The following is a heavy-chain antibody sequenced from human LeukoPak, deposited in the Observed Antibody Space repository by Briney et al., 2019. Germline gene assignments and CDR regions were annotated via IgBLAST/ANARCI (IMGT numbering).Heavy chain of an antibody. V-gene: IGHV3-48*04. CDR3: ARELNGAFDP. J-gene: IGHJ5*02. D-gene: IGHD1-1*01. CDR2: ISSGSSTI. Sequence: GGSLRLSCAASRLTFSSYSMNWVRQAPGKGLEWISYISSGSSTIYYADSVKGRFTISRDNAKNSLYLQMNSLRASDTAVYYCARELNGAFDPWGQGTLVTVSS. CDR1: RLTFSSYS.